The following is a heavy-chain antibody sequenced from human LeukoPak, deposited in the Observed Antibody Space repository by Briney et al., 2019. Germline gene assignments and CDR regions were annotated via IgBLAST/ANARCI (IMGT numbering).Heavy chain of an antibody. D-gene: IGHD3-16*02. CDR1: GFTFSNAW. Sequence: GSLRLSCEASGFTFSNAWMSWVRQGPGKGLEWIGRFRGKADGGTIEYAAPVKGRFTISRDDSKNTLFLQMSSLKTEDTAVYFCTRYRSSTDVADWGQGTLVTVSS. J-gene: IGHJ4*02. V-gene: IGHV3-15*01. CDR2: FRGKADGGTI. CDR3: TRYRSSTDVAD.